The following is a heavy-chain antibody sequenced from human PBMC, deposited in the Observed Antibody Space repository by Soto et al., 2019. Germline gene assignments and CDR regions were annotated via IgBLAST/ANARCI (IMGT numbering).Heavy chain of an antibody. J-gene: IGHJ6*02. V-gene: IGHV1-69*13. CDR2: IIPIFGTA. Sequence: ASVKVSCKASGGTFSSYAISWVRRAPGQGLEWMGGIIPIFGTANYAQKFQGRVTITADESTSAAYMELSSLRSEDTAVYYCARESGSGGSYPYYYYGMDVWGQGTTVTVSS. D-gene: IGHD2-15*01. CDR1: GGTFSSYA. CDR3: ARESGSGGSYPYYYYGMDV.